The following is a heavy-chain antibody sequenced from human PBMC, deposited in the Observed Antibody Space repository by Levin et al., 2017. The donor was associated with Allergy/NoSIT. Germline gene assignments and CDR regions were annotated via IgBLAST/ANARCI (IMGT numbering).Heavy chain of an antibody. D-gene: IGHD5-24*01. CDR1: GFSFSTYW. V-gene: IGHV3-74*01. J-gene: IGHJ4*02. Sequence: GGSLRLSCAASGFSFSTYWMHWVRQAPGKGLVWVSRISSDGSSTSYADSVKGRFTISRDNAKNTLFLQMNSLRAEDTAVYYCARDGVPTMGVWGQGTLVTVSS. CDR3: ARDGVPTMGV. CDR2: ISSDGSST.